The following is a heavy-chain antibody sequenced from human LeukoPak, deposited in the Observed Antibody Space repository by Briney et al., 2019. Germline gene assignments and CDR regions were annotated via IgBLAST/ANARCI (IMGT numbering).Heavy chain of an antibody. Sequence: GGSLRLSCAASGFTFSSYWMSWVRQAPGKGLEWVATIKQDGSQKEYVESVQGRFTISRDNAKNSLYLHMNRLRAEDTAVYYCARDPTVTNFHDAFDIWGQGTLVTVSS. CDR2: IKQDGSQK. CDR1: GFTFSSYW. CDR3: ARDPTVTNFHDAFDI. D-gene: IGHD4-17*01. J-gene: IGHJ3*02. V-gene: IGHV3-7*05.